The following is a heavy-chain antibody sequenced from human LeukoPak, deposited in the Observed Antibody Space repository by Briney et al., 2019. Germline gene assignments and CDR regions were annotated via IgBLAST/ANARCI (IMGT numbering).Heavy chain of an antibody. Sequence: GGSLRLSCAASGFTFDAYTMHWVRQAPGKGLEWVSLVSWDSTNTYYADSVRGRFTISRDNSKNSLYLQMNSLRTEDTALYYCAKEGGTMYFDYWGRGTLVTVSS. CDR3: AKEGGTMYFDY. J-gene: IGHJ4*02. V-gene: IGHV3-43*01. CDR2: VSWDSTNT. D-gene: IGHD3-16*01. CDR1: GFTFDAYT.